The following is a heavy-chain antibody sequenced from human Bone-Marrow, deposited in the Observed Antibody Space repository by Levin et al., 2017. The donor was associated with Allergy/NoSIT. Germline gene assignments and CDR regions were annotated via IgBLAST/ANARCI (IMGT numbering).Heavy chain of an antibody. CDR2: IYHSGTT. D-gene: IGHD6-13*01. Sequence: SCTVSGGSISSSPYYWGWIRQPPGKGLEWIGSIYHSGTTYYNLSLKSRVTISVDTSQNQFSLKLSSVTAADTAIYYCARLTRIATAAFSWGQGTLVTVSS. CDR1: GGSISSSPYY. V-gene: IGHV4-39*01. CDR3: ARLTRIATAAFS. J-gene: IGHJ5*02.